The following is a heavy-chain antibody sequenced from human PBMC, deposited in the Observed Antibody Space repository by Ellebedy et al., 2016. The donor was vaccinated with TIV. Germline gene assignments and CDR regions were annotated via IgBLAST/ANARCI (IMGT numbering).Heavy chain of an antibody. V-gene: IGHV3-11*01. D-gene: IGHD6-13*01. CDR2: ISSSGTPI. CDR3: ARDTRFIDQQHNWFDP. Sequence: GGSLRLSCAASGFTFSDYYMTWIRQAPGKGLEWISYISSSGTPIYYADSVRGRFTISRDNAKNSLDPQMNSLRADDTAVYYCARDTRFIDQQHNWFDPWGQGTQVTVSS. CDR1: GFTFSDYY. J-gene: IGHJ5*02.